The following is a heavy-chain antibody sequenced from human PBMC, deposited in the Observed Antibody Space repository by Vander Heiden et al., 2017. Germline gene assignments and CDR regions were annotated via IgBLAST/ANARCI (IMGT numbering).Heavy chain of an antibody. D-gene: IGHD7-27*01. CDR2: TFYRTKWYY. J-gene: IGHJ3*02. CDR3: VRDVGWGLDAFEM. Sequence: QVQLQVSGPGLVKPSQTLSLTCAISGDSVSSTSAAWNWVRQSPSGGLEWLGRTFYRTKWYYDYAVYLRGRISISADTSKNQFYLQLNSVTPEDTALYVGVRDVGWGLDAFEMWSQGTMVTVSS. V-gene: IGHV6-1*01. CDR1: GDSVSSTSAA.